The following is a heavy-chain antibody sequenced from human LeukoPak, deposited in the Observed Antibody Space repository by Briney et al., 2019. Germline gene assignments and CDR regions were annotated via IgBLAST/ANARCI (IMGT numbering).Heavy chain of an antibody. CDR2: IYYSGST. Sequence: SETLSLTCSVSGGSISSSTDYWGWIRQPPGKGLEWIGSIYYSGSTYYNPSLKSRVTISVDTSKNQFSLKLSSVTAADTAVYYCARDRMITFGGVTKDWFDPWGQGTLVTVSS. V-gene: IGHV4-39*07. D-gene: IGHD3-16*01. J-gene: IGHJ5*02. CDR1: GGSISSSTDY. CDR3: ARDRMITFGGVTKDWFDP.